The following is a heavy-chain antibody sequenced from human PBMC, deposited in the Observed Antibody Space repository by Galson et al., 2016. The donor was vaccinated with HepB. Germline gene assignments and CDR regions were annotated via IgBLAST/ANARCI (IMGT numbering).Heavy chain of an antibody. CDR1: GYTFASYW. CDR2: VYPDDSET. J-gene: IGHJ5*02. Sequence: QSGAEVKKPGKSLKISCKGSGYTFASYWIGWVRQMPGKGLEWMGIVYPDDSETRYSPSFQGQVTISVDKSISTAYLQWSSLKASDTAMYYCARSLGHDSSGYYYVRGNWFDPGGQGTLVTVSS. V-gene: IGHV5-51*01. CDR3: ARSLGHDSSGYYYVRGNWFDP. D-gene: IGHD3-22*01.